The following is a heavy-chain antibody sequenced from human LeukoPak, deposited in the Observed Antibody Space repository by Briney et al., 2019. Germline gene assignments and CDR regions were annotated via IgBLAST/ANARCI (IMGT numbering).Heavy chain of an antibody. CDR1: GGTISSYY. J-gene: IGHJ4*02. CDR2: IYYSGST. V-gene: IGHV4-59*01. Sequence: PSETLSLTCTVSGGTISSYYWSWIRQPPGKGLEWIGYIYYSGSTNYNPSLKSRVTISVDTSKSQFSLKLSSVTAADTAVYYCARVVVPAAILDYFDYWGQGTLVTVSS. CDR3: ARVVVPAAILDYFDY. D-gene: IGHD2-2*01.